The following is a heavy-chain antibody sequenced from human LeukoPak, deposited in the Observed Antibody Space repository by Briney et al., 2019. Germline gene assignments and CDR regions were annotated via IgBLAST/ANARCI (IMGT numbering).Heavy chain of an antibody. J-gene: IGHJ4*02. CDR3: ARVCTVVTPGYFDY. D-gene: IGHD4-23*01. Sequence: SETLSLTCNTYGGSFSGYYWSWIRQPPGKGLEWIGEINHSGSTNYNPSLKSRVTISVDTSKNQFSLRLSSVTAADTAVYYCARVCTVVTPGYFDYWGQGTLVTVSS. CDR2: INHSGST. V-gene: IGHV4-34*01. CDR1: GGSFSGYY.